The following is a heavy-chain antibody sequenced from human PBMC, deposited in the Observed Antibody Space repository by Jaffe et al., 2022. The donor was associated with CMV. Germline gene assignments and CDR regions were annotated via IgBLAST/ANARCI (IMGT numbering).Heavy chain of an antibody. Sequence: QVQLQESGPGLVKPSETLSLTCTVSGDSVGRYYWGWLRRPPGKGLEWIGHLYYSSARPTYNPSLKSRLTISVDRSTDQVSLRLSSVTAADTAMYFCVRVDRLNFDHYYFDLWGAGTPVTVSS. D-gene: IGHD1-7*01. CDR2: LYYSSARP. J-gene: IGHJ2*01. CDR1: GDSVGRYY. V-gene: IGHV4-59*02. CDR3: VRVDRLNFDHYYFDL.